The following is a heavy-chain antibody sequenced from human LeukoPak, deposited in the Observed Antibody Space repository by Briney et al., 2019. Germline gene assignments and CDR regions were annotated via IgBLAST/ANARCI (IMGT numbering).Heavy chain of an antibody. CDR2: MREDGSII. Sequence: AGGSLRLSCAASGFPFNVQTMSWVRQAPGKGLDWVASMREDGSIINYVDSEKGRFTISRDNPKNSLYLQMNSLRAEDTAVYYCARGGAARGRFENWGQGTLVTVSS. CDR3: ARGGAARGRFEN. V-gene: IGHV3-7*01. J-gene: IGHJ4*02. CDR1: GFPFNVQT. D-gene: IGHD6-25*01.